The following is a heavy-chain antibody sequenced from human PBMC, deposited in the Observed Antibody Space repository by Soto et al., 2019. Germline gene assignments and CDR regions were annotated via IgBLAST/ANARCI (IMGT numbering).Heavy chain of an antibody. J-gene: IGHJ5*02. CDR3: ARDREQGTTTLWFDP. D-gene: IGHD1-1*01. Sequence: ETLSRTGAVSGVPISSYYWSWIRQPPGKGLEWIGYIYYSGSTNYNPSLKSRVTISVDTSKNQFSLKLSSVTAADTAVDYCARDREQGTTTLWFDPWGQGTLVTVSS. V-gene: IGHV4-59*01. CDR1: GVPISSYY. CDR2: IYYSGST.